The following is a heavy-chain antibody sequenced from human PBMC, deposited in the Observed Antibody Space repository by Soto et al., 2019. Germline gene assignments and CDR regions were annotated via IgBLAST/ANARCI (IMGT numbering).Heavy chain of an antibody. D-gene: IGHD6-13*01. CDR3: ARDLAAAAY. CDR2: ISGYTGNT. J-gene: IGHJ4*02. Sequence: ASVKVSCKASGYTFTSYGISWVRQAPGQGLEWVGWISGYTGNTNYAQKFQGRVTVTRDTSTSTVYLELSSLRSDDTAVYYCARDLAAAAYWGQGTLVTVSS. CDR1: GYTFTSYG. V-gene: IGHV1-18*01.